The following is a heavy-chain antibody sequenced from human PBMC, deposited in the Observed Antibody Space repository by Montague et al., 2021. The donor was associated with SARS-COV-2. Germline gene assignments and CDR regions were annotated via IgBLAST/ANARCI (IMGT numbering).Heavy chain of an antibody. D-gene: IGHD3-10*01. V-gene: IGHV4-59*01. CDR2: ISDSGST. CDR1: GTSITSYY. Sequence: SETRSLTCSVSGTSITSYYWNWIRQPPGKGLEWIGYISDSGSTNYSPSLKSRVTMSVDTSKNQMSLKLTSVTAADTAVYYCARGCLSYFGAGSHCYGMDVWGQGTTVTVSS. J-gene: IGHJ6*02. CDR3: ARGCLSYFGAGSHCYGMDV.